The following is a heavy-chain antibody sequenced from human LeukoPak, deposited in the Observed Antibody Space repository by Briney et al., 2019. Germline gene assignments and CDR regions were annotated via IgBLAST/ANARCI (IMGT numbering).Heavy chain of an antibody. V-gene: IGHV1-2*02. CDR2: INPNSGGT. CDR1: GYTFTGYY. J-gene: IGHJ5*02. D-gene: IGHD2-15*01. CDR3: ARNPDCSGGSCYSAWFDP. Sequence: ASVKVSCKASGYTFTGYYMHWVRQAPGQGVEWMGWINPNSGGTNYAQKFQGRVTMTRDTSISTAYMELSRLRSDDTAVYYCARNPDCSGGSCYSAWFDPWGQGTLVTVSS.